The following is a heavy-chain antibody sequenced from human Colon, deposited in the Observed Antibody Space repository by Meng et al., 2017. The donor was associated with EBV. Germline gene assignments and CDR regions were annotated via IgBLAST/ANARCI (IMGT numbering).Heavy chain of an antibody. Sequence: QLQESGSGLDRLSHALPLTCAVSGDSITSGDYSWTWIRQPPGKGLEWIGYIYHGVNIYYTPSLRSRVTISVDKSRNQFSLKLTSVSAADTAVYYCVRDTRRGGGWFDPWGQGTLVTVSS. V-gene: IGHV4-30-2*01. D-gene: IGHD3-10*01. CDR1: GDSITSGDYS. CDR2: IYHGVNI. J-gene: IGHJ5*02. CDR3: VRDTRRGGGWFDP.